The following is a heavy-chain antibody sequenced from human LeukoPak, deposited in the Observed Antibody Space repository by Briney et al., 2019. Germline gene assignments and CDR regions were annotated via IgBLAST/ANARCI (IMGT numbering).Heavy chain of an antibody. CDR3: ARDNSVEDTAWWFDP. CDR2: INPNNGGT. Sequence: ASVKVSCKASGGTFSSYAISWVRQAPGQGLEWMGWINPNNGGTNYAQKFQGRVTMTRDTSISTAYMELSRLRSEDTAVYYCARDNSVEDTAWWFDPWGQGTLVTVSS. V-gene: IGHV1-2*02. D-gene: IGHD4-23*01. J-gene: IGHJ5*02. CDR1: GGTFSSYA.